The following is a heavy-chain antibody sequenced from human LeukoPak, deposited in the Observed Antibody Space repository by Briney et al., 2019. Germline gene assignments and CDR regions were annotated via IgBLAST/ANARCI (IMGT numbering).Heavy chain of an antibody. J-gene: IGHJ4*02. V-gene: IGHV3-53*01. Sequence: GGSLRLSCAASGFTVSSNYMSWVRQAPGKGLEWVSVIYSGGSTYYADSVRGRFTISRDNSKNTLYLQMNSLRAEDTAVYYCARGSPLYSYGYRGFDYWGQGTLVTVSS. CDR3: ARGSPLYSYGYRGFDY. CDR2: IYSGGST. D-gene: IGHD5-18*01. CDR1: GFTVSSNY.